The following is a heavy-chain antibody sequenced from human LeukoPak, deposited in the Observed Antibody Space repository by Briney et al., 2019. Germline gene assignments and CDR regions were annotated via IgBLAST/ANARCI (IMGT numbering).Heavy chain of an antibody. CDR3: ARWGFYTAMALGY. D-gene: IGHD5-18*01. J-gene: IGHJ4*02. CDR1: GFTFSSYW. CDR2: IKQDGSEK. Sequence: GGSLRLSCAASGFTFSSYWMSWVRQAPGKGLEWVANIKQDGSEKYYVDSVKGRFTISRDNAKNSLYLQMNSLRAEDTAVYYCARWGFYTAMALGYWGQGTLVTVSS. V-gene: IGHV3-7*01.